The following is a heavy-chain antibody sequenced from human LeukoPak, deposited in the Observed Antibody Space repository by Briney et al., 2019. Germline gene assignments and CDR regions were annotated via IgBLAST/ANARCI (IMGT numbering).Heavy chain of an antibody. V-gene: IGHV4-34*01. CDR3: PSTLGDRAFDI. J-gene: IGHJ3*02. CDR2: INHSGST. Sequence: PSETLSLTCAVYGGSFSGYYWSWIRQPPGKGLEWIGEINHSGSTNYNPSLKSRVTISVDTSKNQFSLKLSSVTAADTAVYYCPSTLGDRAFDIWRQGTMVTVSS. D-gene: IGHD3-16*01. CDR1: GGSFSGYY.